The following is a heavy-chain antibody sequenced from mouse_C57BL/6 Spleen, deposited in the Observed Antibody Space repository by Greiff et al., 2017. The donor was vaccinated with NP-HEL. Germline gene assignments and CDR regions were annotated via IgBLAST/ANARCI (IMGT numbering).Heavy chain of an antibody. J-gene: IGHJ1*03. V-gene: IGHV5-6*01. CDR1: GFTFSSYG. CDR3: ARHDLYYGSRHWYFDV. CDR2: ISSGGSYT. D-gene: IGHD1-1*01. Sequence: EVMLVESGGDLVKPGGSLKLSCAASGFTFSSYGMSWVRQTPDKRLEWVATISSGGSYTYYPDSVKGRFTISRDNAKNTLYLQMSSLKSEDTAMYYCARHDLYYGSRHWYFDVWGTGTTVTVSS.